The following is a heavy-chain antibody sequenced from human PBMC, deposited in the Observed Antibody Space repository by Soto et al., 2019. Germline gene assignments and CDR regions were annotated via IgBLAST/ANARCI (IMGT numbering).Heavy chain of an antibody. D-gene: IGHD2-21*02. J-gene: IGHJ4*02. CDR3: ARQRTSVVTQAYFDV. V-gene: IGHV4-39*01. CDR1: GDSINSRSHY. CDR2: IYYSGRT. Sequence: SETLSLTCTLTGDSINSRSHYWGWIRQPPGKGLEWIGSIYYSGRTYNNPSLRSRVSMSIDTSKDQFSLKLKSVTAADTALYFCARQRTSVVTQAYFDVWGPGFLVTVSS.